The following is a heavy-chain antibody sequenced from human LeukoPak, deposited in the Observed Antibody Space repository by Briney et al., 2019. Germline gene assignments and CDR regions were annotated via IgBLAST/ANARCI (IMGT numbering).Heavy chain of an antibody. CDR2: ISGSGDGT. Sequence: QTGGSLRLSCAASAFTFSNYAMNWVRQAPGKGLEWVSVISGSGDGTYYADSVKGRFTISRDNSKNTLYLQMKSLRAEDTAVYYCAKAGDQQWLRMHFDNWGQGTLVTVSS. CDR3: AKAGDQQWLRMHFDN. D-gene: IGHD5-18*01. J-gene: IGHJ4*02. V-gene: IGHV3-23*01. CDR1: AFTFSNYA.